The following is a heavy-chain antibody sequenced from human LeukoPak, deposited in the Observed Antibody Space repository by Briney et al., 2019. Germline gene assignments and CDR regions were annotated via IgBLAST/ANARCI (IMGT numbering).Heavy chain of an antibody. CDR1: GGSFSGYY. CDR3: ARAWYQLLAYFDY. J-gene: IGHJ4*02. D-gene: IGHD2-2*01. CDR2: INHSGST. Sequence: SETLSLTCAVYGGSFSGYYWSWIRQPPGTGLEWIGEINHSGSTNYNPSLKSRVTISVDTSKNQFSLKLSSVTAADTAVYYCARAWYQLLAYFDYWGQGTLVTVSS. V-gene: IGHV4-34*01.